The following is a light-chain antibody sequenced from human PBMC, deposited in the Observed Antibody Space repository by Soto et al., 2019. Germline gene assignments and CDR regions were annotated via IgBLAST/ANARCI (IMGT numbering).Light chain of an antibody. Sequence: EIVMTQSPATLSVSPGERATLSCRASQSVSSNLAWYQQKSGQAPRLLIYGASTRATGIPARFSGSGSGTEFTLTISSLQSEDFAVYYCQQYNNWHWTFGQGTKVDIK. CDR2: GAS. J-gene: IGKJ1*01. V-gene: IGKV3-15*01. CDR1: QSVSSN. CDR3: QQYNNWHWT.